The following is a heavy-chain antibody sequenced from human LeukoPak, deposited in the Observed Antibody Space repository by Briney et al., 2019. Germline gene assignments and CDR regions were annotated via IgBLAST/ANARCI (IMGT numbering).Heavy chain of an antibody. CDR2: ISSSSDYI. Sequence: GGSLRLSCAASGFTFRSYGMNWVRQAPGTGLEWVSSISSSSDYIYYADSVKGRFTISRDNAKNSLYLQMNSLRAEDSAVYYCAKDVVSTSWSDAFGMWGQGTMVTVSS. V-gene: IGHV3-21*01. CDR3: AKDVVSTSWSDAFGM. CDR1: GFTFRSYG. J-gene: IGHJ3*02. D-gene: IGHD2-2*01.